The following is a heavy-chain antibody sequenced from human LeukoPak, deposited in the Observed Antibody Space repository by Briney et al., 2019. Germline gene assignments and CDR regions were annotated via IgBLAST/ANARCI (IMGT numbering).Heavy chain of an antibody. Sequence: SETLSLTCDVYGASFTGYYWSWIRQSPGKGLEWIGEMNQRGSMNYNPSLKSRVTISVDRSKNQFSLKLSSVTAADTAVYYCARVRLSSRFYDAFDIWGQGTMVTVSS. CDR2: MNQRGSM. CDR1: GASFTGYY. J-gene: IGHJ3*02. V-gene: IGHV4-34*01. D-gene: IGHD3-16*02. CDR3: ARVRLSSRFYDAFDI.